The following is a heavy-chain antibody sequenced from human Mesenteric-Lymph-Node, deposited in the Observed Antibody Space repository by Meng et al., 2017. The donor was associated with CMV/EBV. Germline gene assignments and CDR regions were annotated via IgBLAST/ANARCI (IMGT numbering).Heavy chain of an antibody. V-gene: IGHV3-48*04. CDR2: ISSSSSSM. CDR3: ARDNYGGSVRTFDY. D-gene: IGHD2-21*01. CDR1: GFSFSIYS. Sequence: GGSLRLSCAASGFSFSIYSMNWVRQAPGKGLEWVSYISSSSSSMFYADSVKGRFTISRDNAKNPLYLQMNSLRAEDTGVYYCARDNYGGSVRTFDYWGLGTLVTVSS. J-gene: IGHJ4*02.